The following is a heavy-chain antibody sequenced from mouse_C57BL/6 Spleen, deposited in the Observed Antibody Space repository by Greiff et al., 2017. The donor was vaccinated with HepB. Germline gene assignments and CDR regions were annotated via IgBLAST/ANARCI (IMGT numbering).Heavy chain of an antibody. J-gene: IGHJ4*01. CDR2: IHPSDSDT. D-gene: IGHD1-1*01. CDR3: AIPSRSTVVATGAMDY. Sequence: QVQLKQPGAELVKPGASVKVSCKASGYTFTSYWMHWVKQRPGQGLEWIGRIHPSDSDTNYNQKFKGKATLTVDKSSSTAYMQLSSLTSEDSAVYYCAIPSRSTVVATGAMDYWGQGTSVTVSS. V-gene: IGHV1-74*01. CDR1: GYTFTSYW.